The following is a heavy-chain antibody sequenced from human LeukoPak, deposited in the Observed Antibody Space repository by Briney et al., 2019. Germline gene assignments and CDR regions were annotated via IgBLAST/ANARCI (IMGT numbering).Heavy chain of an antibody. V-gene: IGHV5-51*01. CDR3: ARDAGYCSSTRCYLDGFDI. CDR1: GYSFTSYW. J-gene: IGHJ3*02. Sequence: GESLKISCKGSGYSFTSYWIAWVRQMPGKGLEWMGIIYPGDSDTRYSPSFQGQVTISADKSISTAYLQWSSLKASDTGMYYCARDAGYCSSTRCYLDGFDIWGQGTMVTVSS. D-gene: IGHD2-2*01. CDR2: IYPGDSDT.